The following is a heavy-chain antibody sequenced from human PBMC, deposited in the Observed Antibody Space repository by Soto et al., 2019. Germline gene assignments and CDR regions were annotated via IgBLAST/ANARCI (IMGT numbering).Heavy chain of an antibody. CDR2: VNHGGST. CDR1: GGSISSGDYY. Sequence: PSETLSLTCTVSGGSISSGDYYWTWIRQPPGKGLEWIGEVNHGGSTHYNPSLKSRVSISVDTSKKQFSLNLTFVTAADTAVYYCAREWWSGSLIGGSLGGEGTLVTVSS. D-gene: IGHD3-3*01. J-gene: IGHJ4*02. V-gene: IGHV4-39*07. CDR3: AREWWSGSLIGGSL.